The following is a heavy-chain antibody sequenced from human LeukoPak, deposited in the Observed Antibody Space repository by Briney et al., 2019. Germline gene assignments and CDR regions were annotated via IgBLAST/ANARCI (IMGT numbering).Heavy chain of an antibody. CDR3: ARDGGYSYGLWDYYYYYMDV. Sequence: GGSLRLSCAASGFTFSSYAMSWVSQAPGKGLEWVSGISGSGGSTYYADSVKGRFTISRDNSKNTLYLQMNSLRAEDTAVYYCARDGGYSYGLWDYYYYYMDVWGKGTTVTVSS. J-gene: IGHJ6*03. D-gene: IGHD5-18*01. V-gene: IGHV3-23*01. CDR1: GFTFSSYA. CDR2: ISGSGGST.